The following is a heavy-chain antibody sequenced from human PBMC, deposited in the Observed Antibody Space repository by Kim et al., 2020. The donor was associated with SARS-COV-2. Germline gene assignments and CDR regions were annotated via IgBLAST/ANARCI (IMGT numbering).Heavy chain of an antibody. CDR3: AKTTRTLYHSSGWN. J-gene: IGHJ4*02. V-gene: IGHV3-53*01. CDR2: IYSGGST. Sequence: GGSLRLSCAASGFTVSSNYMSWVRQAPGKGLEWVSVIYSGGSTYYADSVKGRFTISRDNSKNTLYLQMNSLRAEDTAVYYCAKTTRTLYHSSGWNWGQGTLVTASS. D-gene: IGHD6-19*01. CDR1: GFTVSSNY.